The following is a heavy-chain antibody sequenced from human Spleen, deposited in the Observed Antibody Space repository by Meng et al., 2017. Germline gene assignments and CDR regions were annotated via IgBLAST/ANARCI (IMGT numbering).Heavy chain of an antibody. D-gene: IGHD2-15*01. J-gene: IGHJ4*02. CDR3: ARSSFVVVVAASSPFDY. CDR1: GFTFRSYD. Sequence: GESLKISCAASGFTFRSYDMNWVRQAPGKGLEWVSSITSGSTYIYYADSVKGRFTISRDNAKNSLYLQMNSLRAEDTAVYYCARSSFVVVVAASSPFDYWGQGTLVTVSS. V-gene: IGHV3-21*01. CDR2: ITSGSTYI.